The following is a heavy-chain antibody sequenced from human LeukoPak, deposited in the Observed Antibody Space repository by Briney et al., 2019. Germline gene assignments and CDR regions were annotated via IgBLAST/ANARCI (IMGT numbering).Heavy chain of an antibody. D-gene: IGHD3-22*01. J-gene: IGHJ4*02. CDR2: IYNSGGS. CDR3: ARDSSGWGVRFDY. CDR1: GASFTNNIYS. V-gene: IGHV4-30-4*07. Sequence: PSETLSLTCAVSGASFTNNIYSWTWVRQPPGKGLEWIGFIYNSGGSNYNPSLESRLTMSVDTSKSQFSLKLSSVTAADTAVYYCARDSSGWGVRFDYWGQGTLVTVSS.